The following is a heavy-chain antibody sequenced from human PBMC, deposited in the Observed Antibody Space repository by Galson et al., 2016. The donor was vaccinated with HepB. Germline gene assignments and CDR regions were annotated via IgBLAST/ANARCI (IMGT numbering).Heavy chain of an antibody. Sequence: SVQVSCKASGYTFTNYGISWVRQAPGQGLEWTGWISAYNGHTNYAQKLQGRVTMTTDTSTSTAYMERRSLRSEDTAVYYWATFLEYASSWFEDEYLQHWGQGTLVSVSS. J-gene: IGHJ1*01. CDR1: GYTFTNYG. V-gene: IGHV1-18*01. CDR2: ISAYNGHT. CDR3: ATFLEYASSWFEDEYLQH. D-gene: IGHD6-13*01.